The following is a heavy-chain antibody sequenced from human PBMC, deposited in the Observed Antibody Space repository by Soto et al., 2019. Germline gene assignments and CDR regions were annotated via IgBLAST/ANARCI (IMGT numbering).Heavy chain of an antibody. D-gene: IGHD3-16*02. V-gene: IGHV4-59*01. Sequence: NLSLTCTVSGGSISSYYWSWIRQPPGKGLEWIGYIYYSGSTNYNPSRKSRVTISVDTSKNQFSLKLSSVTAADTAVYYCARGVRSSFFDPWGQGALVTVSS. CDR3: ARGVRSSFFDP. CDR1: GGSISSYY. CDR2: IYYSGST. J-gene: IGHJ5*02.